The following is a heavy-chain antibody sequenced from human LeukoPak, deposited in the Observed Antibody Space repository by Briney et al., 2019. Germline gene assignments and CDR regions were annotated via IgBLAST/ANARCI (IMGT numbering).Heavy chain of an antibody. CDR1: GYTFTSYG. CDR3: ARVVGGDYAYRRSWDI. J-gene: IGHJ3*02. V-gene: IGHV1-18*01. D-gene: IGHD4-17*01. CDR2: ISAYNGNT. Sequence: ASVKVSCKASGYTFTSYGISWVRQAPGQGLEWMGWISAYNGNTNYAQKLQGRVTMTTDTSTSTAYMELRSLRSDDTAVYYCARVVGGDYAYRRSWDIWGQGTMVTVSS.